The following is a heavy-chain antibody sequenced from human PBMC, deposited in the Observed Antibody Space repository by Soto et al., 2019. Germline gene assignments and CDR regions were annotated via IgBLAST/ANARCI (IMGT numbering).Heavy chain of an antibody. V-gene: IGHV1-8*01. Sequence: QVQLVPSGAEVKKPGASVKVSCKASGYTFTSYDINWVRQATGQGLEWMGWLNPNSGNTGYAQKFQGRVTITRNTSISTAYMELSSLRSEDTAVYYCAREAGDIVVRIDEDRNAFAIWGQGTMVTVSS. CDR2: LNPNSGNT. CDR3: AREAGDIVVRIDEDRNAFAI. J-gene: IGHJ3*02. CDR1: GYTFTSYD. D-gene: IGHD5-12*01.